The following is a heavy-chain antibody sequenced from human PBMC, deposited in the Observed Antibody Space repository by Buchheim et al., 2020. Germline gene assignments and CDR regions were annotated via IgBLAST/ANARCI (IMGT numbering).Heavy chain of an antibody. CDR1: GVSVSIINYF. V-gene: IGHV4-30-4*01. CDR3: ASSTYDFWRSYNY. Sequence: QVQLQESGPGLVTPSQTLSLTCSVSGVSVSIINYFWSWIRQSPGKGLEWIGNIYHSGRTSYNPSLTSRVTTPLETSENQYSLTLSSVAAADTAVYFGASSTYDFWRSYNYWGRGAL. D-gene: IGHD3-3*01. J-gene: IGHJ4*01. CDR2: IYHSGRT.